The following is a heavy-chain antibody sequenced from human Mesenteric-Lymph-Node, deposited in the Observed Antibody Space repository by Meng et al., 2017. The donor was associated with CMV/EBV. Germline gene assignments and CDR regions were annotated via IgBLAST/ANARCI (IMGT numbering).Heavy chain of an antibody. J-gene: IGHJ3*02. CDR2: IYYSGST. Sequence: SETLSLTCTVSGGSISSSSYYWGWIRQPPGKGLEWIGSIYYSGSTYYNPSLKSRVTISVDTSKNHFSLKLSSVTAADTAVYYCARDAGYSYAYDAFDIWGQGTMVTVSS. V-gene: IGHV4-39*02. D-gene: IGHD5-18*01. CDR3: ARDAGYSYAYDAFDI. CDR1: GGSISSSSYY.